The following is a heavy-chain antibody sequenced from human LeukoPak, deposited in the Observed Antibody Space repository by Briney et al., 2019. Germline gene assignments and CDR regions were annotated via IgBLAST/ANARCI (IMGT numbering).Heavy chain of an antibody. CDR2: MNPNSGNT. V-gene: IGHV1-8*01. Sequence: ASVKVSCKASGYTFTSYDINWVRQATGQGLEWMGWMNPNSGNTAYAQKFQGRVTMSRDTSISSAYMELSSLRSEDTAVYYCARLPKYSRPLDYWGQGTLVTVSS. CDR3: ARLPKYSRPLDY. CDR1: GYTFTSYD. J-gene: IGHJ4*02. D-gene: IGHD6-6*01.